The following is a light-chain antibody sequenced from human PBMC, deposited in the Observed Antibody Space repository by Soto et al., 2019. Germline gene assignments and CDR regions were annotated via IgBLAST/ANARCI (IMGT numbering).Light chain of an antibody. V-gene: IGKV3-11*01. CDR1: QSVSSY. CDR3: QQRSNWPRT. Sequence: EIVLTDSPGTLSLSRWERATLSCRASQSVSSYLAWYQQKPGQAPRLLIYDTSNRATGIPARFSGSGSGTDFTLTISSLEPEDFAVHYCQQRSNWPRTFGQGTRLEIK. J-gene: IGKJ5*01. CDR2: DTS.